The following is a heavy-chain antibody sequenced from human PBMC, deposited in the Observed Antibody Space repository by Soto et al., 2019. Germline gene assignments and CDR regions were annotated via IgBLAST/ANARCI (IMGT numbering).Heavy chain of an antibody. CDR3: ARDRRMYYDSSGSFDY. Sequence: GASVKVSCKASGYTFSTYYMHWVRQAPGQGYEWMGIINPSGGSTTYAQKFQGRVTITRDTSASTAYMELSSLRSEDTVVYYCARDRRMYYDSSGSFDYWGQGTLVTVSS. D-gene: IGHD3-22*01. CDR1: GYTFSTYY. J-gene: IGHJ4*02. CDR2: INPSGGST. V-gene: IGHV1-46*01.